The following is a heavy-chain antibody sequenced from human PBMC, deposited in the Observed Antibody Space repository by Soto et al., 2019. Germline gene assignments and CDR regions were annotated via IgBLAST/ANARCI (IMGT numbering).Heavy chain of an antibody. CDR2: ISSGSSDT. CDR3: ARVAY. J-gene: IGHJ4*02. V-gene: IGHV3-21*02. Sequence: EVQLVESGGGLVKPGESLRLSCEASGFTFSRVSMNWVRQVLGKGLEWVASISSGSSDTWYADSVKGRFIISRDNAQNSLFLQMNTLRPEDTAMYYCARVAYWGPGTQVTVSS. CDR1: GFTFSRVS.